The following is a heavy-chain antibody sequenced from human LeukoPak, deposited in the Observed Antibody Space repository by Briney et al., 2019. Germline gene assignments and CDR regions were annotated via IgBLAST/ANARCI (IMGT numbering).Heavy chain of an antibody. CDR3: ARGPTYYATSGFYSEY. CDR2: ISSSSSYI. V-gene: IGHV3-21*01. J-gene: IGHJ4*01. D-gene: IGHD3-22*01. Sequence: GGSLRLSCAASGFTFSTYSMNWVRQAPGKGLEWVSSISSSSSYIYYADSVKGRFTISRDNAKNSLYLQMNSLRAEDTAVHYCARGPTYYATSGFYSEYWGQEPWSPSPQ. CDR1: GFTFSTYS.